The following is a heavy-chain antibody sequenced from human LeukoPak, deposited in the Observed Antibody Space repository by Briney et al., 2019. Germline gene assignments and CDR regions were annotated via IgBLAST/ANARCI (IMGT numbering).Heavy chain of an antibody. CDR2: IYYSGST. D-gene: IGHD5-18*01. V-gene: IGHV4-59*01. CDR3: AGVAPGYSYGYYFDY. J-gene: IGHJ4*02. Sequence: SETLSLTCTVSGGSISSYYWSWIRQPPGKGLEWIGYIYYSGSTNYNPSLKSRVTISVDTSKNQFSLKLSSVTATDTAVYYCAGVAPGYSYGYYFDYWGQGTLVTVSP. CDR1: GGSISSYY.